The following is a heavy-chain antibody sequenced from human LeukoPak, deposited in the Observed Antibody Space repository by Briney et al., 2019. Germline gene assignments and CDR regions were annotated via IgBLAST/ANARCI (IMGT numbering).Heavy chain of an antibody. J-gene: IGHJ5*02. CDR3: ARDESQQLVLDNWFDP. CDR2: INPNSGGT. Sequence: GASGKVSCKASGYTFTGYYMHWVRQAPGQGLEWMGRINPNSGGTNYAQKFQGRVTMTRDTSISTAYMELSRLRSDDTAVYYCARDESQQLVLDNWFDPWGQGTLVTVSS. D-gene: IGHD6-13*01. CDR1: GYTFTGYY. V-gene: IGHV1-2*06.